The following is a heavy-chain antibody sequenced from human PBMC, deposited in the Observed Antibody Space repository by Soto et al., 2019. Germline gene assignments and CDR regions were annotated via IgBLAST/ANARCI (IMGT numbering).Heavy chain of an antibody. V-gene: IGHV4-61*01. D-gene: IGHD2-21*02. Sequence: SETLSLTCTVSGGSVNIGSFYWSWIRQPPGKGLEWIGHMYYTGSTNYNPSLKRRVTISSGTSKNQFSLKLTSVTAAETAVYYCVRTARQGAVAPHWFDRWGQGTQVTVSS. CDR3: VRTARQGAVAPHWFDR. CDR1: GGSVNIGSFY. J-gene: IGHJ5*02. CDR2: MYYTGST.